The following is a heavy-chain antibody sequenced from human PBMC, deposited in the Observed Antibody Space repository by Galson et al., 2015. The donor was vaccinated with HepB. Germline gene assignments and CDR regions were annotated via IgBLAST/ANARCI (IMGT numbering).Heavy chain of an antibody. CDR2: INHSGST. V-gene: IGHV4-34*01. Sequence: ETLSLTCAVYGGSFSGYYWSWIRQPPGKGLEWIGEINHSGSTNYNPSLKSRVTISVDTSKNQFSLKLSSVTAADTAVYYCARAGYGDYGGHNWFDPWGQGTLVTVSS. CDR1: GGSFSGYY. J-gene: IGHJ5*02. CDR3: ARAGYGDYGGHNWFDP. D-gene: IGHD4-17*01.